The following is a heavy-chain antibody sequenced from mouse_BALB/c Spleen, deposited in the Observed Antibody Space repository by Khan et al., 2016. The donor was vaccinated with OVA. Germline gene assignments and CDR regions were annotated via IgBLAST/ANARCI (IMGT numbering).Heavy chain of an antibody. V-gene: IGHV5-17*02. CDR1: GFTFSNYG. CDR2: ISGDTSTI. J-gene: IGHJ2*01. CDR3: ATSYFYGYYFDY. Sequence: EVELVESGGGLVQPGGSRKLSCAASGFTFSNYGMHWVRQAPEKGLEWVALISGDTSTIYYADTVKGRFTISRDNPKNTLFLQMTSLMSEDTARYYCATSYFYGYYFDYWGPGTTLTVAS. D-gene: IGHD1-1*01.